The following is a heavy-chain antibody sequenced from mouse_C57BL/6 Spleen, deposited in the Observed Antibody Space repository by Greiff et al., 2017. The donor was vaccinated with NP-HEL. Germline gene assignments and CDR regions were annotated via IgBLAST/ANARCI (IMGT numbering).Heavy chain of an antibody. Sequence: VQVVESGAELVRPGTSVKVSCKASGYAFTNYLIEWVKQRPGQGLEWIGVINPGSGGTNYNEKFKGKATLTADKSSSTAYMQLSSLTSEDSAVYFCARTPIYYYGSSGFAYWGQGTLVTVSA. CDR2: INPGSGGT. J-gene: IGHJ3*01. D-gene: IGHD1-1*01. CDR1: GYAFTNYL. CDR3: ARTPIYYYGSSGFAY. V-gene: IGHV1-54*01.